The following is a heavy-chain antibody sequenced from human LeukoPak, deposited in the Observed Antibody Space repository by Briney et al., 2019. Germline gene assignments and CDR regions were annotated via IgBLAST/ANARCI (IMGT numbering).Heavy chain of an antibody. J-gene: IGHJ3*02. CDR1: GFTFGSSA. D-gene: IGHD3-22*01. Sequence: GGSLRLSCAASGFTFGSSAMTWVRQAPGEGPECVSSISSDGASTLSADSVKGRFTISRDNSKNTLYLQMNSLRAEDTAIYYCARYEGARYYDSSGSMGGAFDIWGQGTTVTVSS. CDR3: ARYEGARYYDSSGSMGGAFDI. CDR2: ISSDGAST. V-gene: IGHV3-23*01.